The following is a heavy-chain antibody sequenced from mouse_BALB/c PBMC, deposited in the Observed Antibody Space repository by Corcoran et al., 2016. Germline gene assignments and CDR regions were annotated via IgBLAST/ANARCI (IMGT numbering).Heavy chain of an antibody. CDR2: LDPANGNT. D-gene: IGHD1-1*01. Sequence: EVQLQQSGAELVKPGASVKLSCTASGFNIKDTYMHWVKQRPEQGLEWIGRLDPANGNTKYDPKFQGKATITADTSSNTAYLQLSSLTAEDTAVDYCASVTTVVVGDYGGQGTTLTVSS. J-gene: IGHJ2*01. V-gene: IGHV14-3*02. CDR1: GFNIKDTY. CDR3: ASVTTVVVGDY.